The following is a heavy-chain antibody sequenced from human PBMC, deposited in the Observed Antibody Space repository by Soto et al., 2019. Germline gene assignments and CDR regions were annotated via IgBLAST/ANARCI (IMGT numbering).Heavy chain of an antibody. CDR2: VGRFGNT. CDR1: GFSFPDYD. CDR3: AKEGRLRSPAGDYFDS. V-gene: IGHV3-23*01. J-gene: IGHJ4*02. Sequence: GGSLRLSCEGSGFSFPDYDMNWVRQTPGEGLEWVAAVGRFGNTYYRDSVRGRFTISRDDSRNTVYLQMNRLRVEDTAVYFCAKEGRLRSPAGDYFDSWAQGSLVTVSS. D-gene: IGHD3-10*01.